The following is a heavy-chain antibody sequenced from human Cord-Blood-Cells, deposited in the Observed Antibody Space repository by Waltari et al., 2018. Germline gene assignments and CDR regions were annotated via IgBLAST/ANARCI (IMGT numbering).Heavy chain of an antibody. CDR3: ARGELTVTTGNWFDP. CDR2: SNHSGST. D-gene: IGHD4-17*01. Sequence: QLQLQQWGAGPLKPSETLSLTCAAYGGPFSGYAWCWIRLPAGKGLEWIGESNHSGSTNYNPSLKSRVTISVDTSKNQFSLKLSSVTAADTAVYYCARGELTVTTGNWFDPWGQGTLVTVSS. CDR1: GGPFSGYA. J-gene: IGHJ5*02. V-gene: IGHV4-34*01.